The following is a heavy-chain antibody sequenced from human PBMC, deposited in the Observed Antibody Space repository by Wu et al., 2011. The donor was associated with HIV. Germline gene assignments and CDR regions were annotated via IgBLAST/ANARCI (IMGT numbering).Heavy chain of an antibody. J-gene: IGHJ6*03. CDR3: ARSGVSAEYYFYYMND. V-gene: IGHV1-69*14. CDR2: MVPMFGRQ. CDR1: GGTFNGHA. D-gene: IGHD2-2*01. Sequence: QVQLVQAGGEVKKPGSSVKVSCKASGGTFNGHAMSWVRQAPGQGLEWMGGMVPMFGRQDYAQKFRGRVKITVDTSQTIAYMELNSLRSDDTAVYYCARSGVSAEYYFYYMNDWGKGTTVTVPS.